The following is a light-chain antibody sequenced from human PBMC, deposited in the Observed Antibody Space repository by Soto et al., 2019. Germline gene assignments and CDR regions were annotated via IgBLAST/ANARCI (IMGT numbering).Light chain of an antibody. CDR2: EVN. CDR3: SSYTGRATYV. CDR1: SSDVGGYNY. J-gene: IGLJ1*01. Sequence: QSALTQPASVSGSLGQSITISCTGTSSDVGGYNYVSWYQQHPGKAPKLMIYEVNIRPSGVSNRFSGSKSGNTASLTISGLQAEEEADHYCSSYTGRATYVFGTGTKVTVL. V-gene: IGLV2-14*01.